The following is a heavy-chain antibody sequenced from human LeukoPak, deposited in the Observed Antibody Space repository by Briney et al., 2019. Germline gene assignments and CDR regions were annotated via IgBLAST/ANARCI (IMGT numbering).Heavy chain of an antibody. Sequence: ASVKVSCKASGYTFTNNYLHWVRQAPGQGLEWMGIINPSGGRTTYAQNFQGRLTMTADTSTSTVYMELSSLRSEDTAVYYCARIPEMATMKGLAYWGQGTLVTVSS. CDR2: INPSGGRT. J-gene: IGHJ4*02. V-gene: IGHV1-46*01. D-gene: IGHD5-24*01. CDR3: ARIPEMATMKGLAY. CDR1: GYTFTNNY.